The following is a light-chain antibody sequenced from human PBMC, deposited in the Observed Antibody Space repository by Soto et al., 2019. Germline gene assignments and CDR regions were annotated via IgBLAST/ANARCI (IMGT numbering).Light chain of an antibody. CDR3: QQHNSYSRT. CDR2: KAS. V-gene: IGKV1-5*03. CDR1: QTVSSW. J-gene: IGKJ1*01. Sequence: DIQMTQSPSTLSGSVGDRVTITCRASQTVSSWLAWYQQKPGKAPKLLIYKASSLESGVPSRFSGSGSGTEFTLTISSLQPDDFTTYYCQQHNSYSRTFGQGTKVDIK.